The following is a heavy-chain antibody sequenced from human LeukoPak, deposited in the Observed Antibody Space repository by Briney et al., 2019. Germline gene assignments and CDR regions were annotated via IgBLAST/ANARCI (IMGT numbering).Heavy chain of an antibody. CDR2: IYYSGST. D-gene: IGHD6-13*01. Sequence: SETLSLTCTVSGGSISSSSYYWGWTRQPPGKGLEWIGSIYYSGSTYYNPSLKSRVTISVDTSKNQFSLKLSSVTAADTAVYYCATAAAGTVFDYWGQGTLVTVSS. J-gene: IGHJ4*02. CDR3: ATAAAGTVFDY. V-gene: IGHV4-39*01. CDR1: GGSISSSSYY.